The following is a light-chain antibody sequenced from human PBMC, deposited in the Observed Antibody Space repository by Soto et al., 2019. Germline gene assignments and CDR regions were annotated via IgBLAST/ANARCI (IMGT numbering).Light chain of an antibody. CDR3: CSYAGSSTSYV. CDR1: SSDVGSYNL. J-gene: IGLJ1*01. V-gene: IGLV2-23*02. CDR2: EVS. Sequence: QSVLTQPASVSGSPGQSITISCTGTSSDVGSYNLVSWYQQHPGKAPKLMIYEVSKRPSGVSNRFSGSKSGNTASLTISGLQAEDEADYYSCSYAGSSTSYVFGTGTKLTVL.